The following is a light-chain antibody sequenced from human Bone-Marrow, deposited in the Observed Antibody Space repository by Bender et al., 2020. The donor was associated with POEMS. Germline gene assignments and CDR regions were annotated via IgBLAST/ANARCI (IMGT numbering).Light chain of an antibody. Sequence: QSALTQPASVSGSPGQSITISCTGTSSDIGRYNYVSWYQQHPGKAPKLMIDDVSNRPSGVSNRFSGSKSGNTASLTISGLQAEDEGDYFCCSYAGSRPLVFGGGTKLTVL. J-gene: IGLJ3*02. CDR1: SSDIGRYNY. V-gene: IGLV2-14*01. CDR2: DVS. CDR3: CSYAGSRPLV.